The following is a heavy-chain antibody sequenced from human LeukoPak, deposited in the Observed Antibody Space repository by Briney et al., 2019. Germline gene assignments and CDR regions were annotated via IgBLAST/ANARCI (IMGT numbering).Heavy chain of an antibody. V-gene: IGHV3-74*01. Sequence: GGSLRLSCAASGFTFSAYWMHWVRPAPGKGLLWVARINTDGSSTLYADSVKGRFTISRDNAKSTLYLQMDSLRPEDTAVYYCARVDPTGDGYNCFDSWGQGTLVTVSS. D-gene: IGHD5-24*01. CDR3: ARVDPTGDGYNCFDS. CDR1: GFTFSAYW. CDR2: INTDGSST. J-gene: IGHJ4*02.